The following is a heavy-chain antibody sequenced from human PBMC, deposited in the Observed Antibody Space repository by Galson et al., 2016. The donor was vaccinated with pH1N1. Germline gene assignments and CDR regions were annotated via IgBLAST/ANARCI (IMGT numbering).Heavy chain of an antibody. CDR2: INPSSGGT. V-gene: IGHV1-2*06. CDR1: GYRFSGYY. D-gene: IGHD4/OR15-4a*01. Sequence: SVKVSCKASGYRFSGYYIHWVRQAPGQGLEWMGRINPSSGGTKFAQKFQGRVIPTRDTSITTAYMEVDALSSDDAAVYYCARDLYGGFQLPSYYYYGLDVWGQGTTVTVSS. CDR3: ARDLYGGFQLPSYYYYGLDV. J-gene: IGHJ6*01.